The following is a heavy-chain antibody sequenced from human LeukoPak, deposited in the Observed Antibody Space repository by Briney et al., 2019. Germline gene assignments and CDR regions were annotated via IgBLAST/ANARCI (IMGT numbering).Heavy chain of an antibody. Sequence: GASVTVSCTAPGYTFTSYDINWARQATGQGLEWMGWMNPNSGNTGYAQKFQGRVTMTRNTSISTAYMELSSLRSEDTAVYYCARAPYGMDVWGQGTTVTVSS. CDR3: ARAPYGMDV. CDR2: MNPNSGNT. CDR1: GYTFTSYD. J-gene: IGHJ6*02. V-gene: IGHV1-8*01.